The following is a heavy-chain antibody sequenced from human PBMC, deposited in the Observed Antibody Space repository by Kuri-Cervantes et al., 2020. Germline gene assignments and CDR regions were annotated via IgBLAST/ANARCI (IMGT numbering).Heavy chain of an antibody. CDR3: AKAPRPPGRTTREERLIDY. J-gene: IGHJ4*02. CDR1: GFTFSSYA. CDR2: ISYDGSNK. D-gene: IGHD1-1*01. V-gene: IGHV3-30-3*01. Sequence: GGSLRLSCAASGFTFSSYAMHWVRQAPGKGLEWVAVISYDGSNKYYADSVKGRFTISRDNSKNTLYLQMNSLRAEDTAVYYCAKAPRPPGRTTREERLIDYWGQGTLVTVPS.